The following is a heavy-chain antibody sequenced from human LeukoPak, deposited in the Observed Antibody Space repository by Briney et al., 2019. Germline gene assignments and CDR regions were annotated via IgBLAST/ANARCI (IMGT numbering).Heavy chain of an antibody. Sequence: GGSLRLSCAASGFTFSSYGMHWVRQAPGKGLEWVAVISYDGSNKYYADSVKGRFTISRDNSKNTLYLQMNSLRAEDTAVHYCAKGRRDGYNFPFDIWGQGTMVTVSS. CDR2: ISYDGSNK. CDR1: GFTFSSYG. J-gene: IGHJ3*02. V-gene: IGHV3-30*18. CDR3: AKGRRDGYNFPFDI. D-gene: IGHD5-24*01.